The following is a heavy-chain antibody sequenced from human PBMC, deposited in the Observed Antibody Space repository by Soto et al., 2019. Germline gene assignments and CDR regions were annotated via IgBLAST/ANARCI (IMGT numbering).Heavy chain of an antibody. CDR1: GGSISSGGYY. Sequence: QVQLQESGPGLVKPSQTLSLTCTVSGGSISSGGYYWSWIRQHPGKALEWLGYIYYSGSTYYTPSLQSRVTTLRDTSRNQFSLKLSSVTAADTAVYFWAGGAFWSGYWIAPWGQGTLVTVSS. CDR3: AGGAFWSGYWIAP. J-gene: IGHJ5*02. D-gene: IGHD3-3*01. CDR2: IYYSGST. V-gene: IGHV4-31*03.